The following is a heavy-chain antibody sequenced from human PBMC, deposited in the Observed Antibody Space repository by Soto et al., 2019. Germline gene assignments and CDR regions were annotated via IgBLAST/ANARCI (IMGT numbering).Heavy chain of an antibody. Sequence: QVQLVQSGAEVKKPGSSVKVSCTAAGGAFSSYAISWGRQAPGQGLEWMGGIIPIFGTANYAQKVQSRVTITADESTSTAYMELSSLRTEDTAVYYCAREADGWFDPRGQGTLVTVSS. CDR1: GGAFSSYA. CDR3: AREADGWFDP. J-gene: IGHJ5*02. D-gene: IGHD6-25*01. CDR2: IIPIFGTA. V-gene: IGHV1-69*12.